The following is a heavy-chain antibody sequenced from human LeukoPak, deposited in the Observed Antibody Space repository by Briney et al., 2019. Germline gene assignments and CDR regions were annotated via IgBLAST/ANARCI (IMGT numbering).Heavy chain of an antibody. J-gene: IGHJ6*03. D-gene: IGHD6-13*01. V-gene: IGHV3-20*04. Sequence: PGGSLRLSCAASGFTFDDYGMSWVRQAPGKGLEWVSGINWNGGSTGYADSVKGRFTISRDNAKNSLYLQMNSLRAEDTALYYCARGNLGYSSSWYYYYYMDVWGKGTTVTVSS. CDR2: INWNGGST. CDR1: GFTFDDYG. CDR3: ARGNLGYSSSWYYYYYMDV.